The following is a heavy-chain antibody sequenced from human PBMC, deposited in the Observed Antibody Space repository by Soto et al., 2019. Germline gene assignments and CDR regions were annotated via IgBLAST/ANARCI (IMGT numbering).Heavy chain of an antibody. CDR3: ASWVGNKDSSGYLNAFDI. V-gene: IGHV3-30*04. D-gene: IGHD3-22*01. Sequence: PGGSLRLSCAASGFTFSSYAMHWVRQAPGNGLEWVAVISYDGRNKYYADSVKGRFTISRDNSKNTLYLQMNSLSAEYTAVYYCASWVGNKDSSGYLNAFDIWGQGTMFTVSS. J-gene: IGHJ3*02. CDR2: ISYDGRNK. CDR1: GFTFSSYA.